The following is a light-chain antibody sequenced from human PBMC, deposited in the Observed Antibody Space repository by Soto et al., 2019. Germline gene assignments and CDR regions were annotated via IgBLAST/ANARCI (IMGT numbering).Light chain of an antibody. CDR2: GAS. CDR3: QQYNNWPQT. Sequence: ESVLTQSPGTLSLSPGERATLSCRASQHIRSNYLAWYQHKPGQAPRLLIYGASSRATDIPARFSGSGSGTEFTLTISSLQSEDFAEYHCQQYNNWPQTFGQGTKVDI. CDR1: QHIRSNY. J-gene: IGKJ1*01. V-gene: IGKV3-20*01.